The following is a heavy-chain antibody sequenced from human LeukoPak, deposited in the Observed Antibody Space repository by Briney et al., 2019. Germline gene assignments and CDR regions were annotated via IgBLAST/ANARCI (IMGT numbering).Heavy chain of an antibody. Sequence: GGSLRLSCAASGITLSSYWMTWVRQAPGEGLEWVANIKLDGSEKYYVDSVKGRFTISKDNAQNSLYLQMNSLRAEDTAVYYCARVSVVSYYFDYWGQGSLVTVSS. V-gene: IGHV3-7*01. J-gene: IGHJ4*02. CDR1: GITLSSYW. D-gene: IGHD4-23*01. CDR2: IKLDGSEK. CDR3: ARVSVVSYYFDY.